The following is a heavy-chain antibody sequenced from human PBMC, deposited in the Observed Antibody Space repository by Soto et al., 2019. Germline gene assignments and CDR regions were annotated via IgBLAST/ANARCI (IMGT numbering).Heavy chain of an antibody. CDR3: ARLGIAAAGSNYYYYGMDV. CDR2: IYYSGST. D-gene: IGHD6-13*01. Sequence: PSETLSLTCTVSGGSISSSSYYWGWIRQPPGKGLEWIGSIYYSGSTYYNPSLKSRVTISVDTSKNQFSLKLSSVTAADTAVYYCARLGIAAAGSNYYYYGMDVWGQGTTVTVSS. J-gene: IGHJ6*02. CDR1: GGSISSSSYY. V-gene: IGHV4-39*01.